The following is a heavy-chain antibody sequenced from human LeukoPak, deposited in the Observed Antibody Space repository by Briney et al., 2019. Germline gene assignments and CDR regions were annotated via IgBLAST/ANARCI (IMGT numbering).Heavy chain of an antibody. CDR1: GFTFSSYS. CDR3: ARMTLYGSGTVD. CDR2: ISSNGGST. D-gene: IGHD3-10*01. Sequence: PGGSLRLSCAASGFTFSSYSMHWVRQAPGKGLEYVSGISSNGGSTYYADSVKGRFTISRDNSKNTVSLQMGSLRIEDTAIYHCARMTLYGSGTVDWGQGILVTVSS. J-gene: IGHJ4*02. V-gene: IGHV3-64*02.